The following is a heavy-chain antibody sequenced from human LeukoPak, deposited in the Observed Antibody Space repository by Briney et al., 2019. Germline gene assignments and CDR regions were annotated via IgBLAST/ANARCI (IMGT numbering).Heavy chain of an antibody. Sequence: SETLSLTCTVSGASISSGGYYWSWIRQPAGKGLEWIGRIYASGKTNYNPSLKSRVTISVDTSNNQFSLNLSSVTAADTAVYYCARAYDISGYSCGFDYWGQGTLVTVSS. J-gene: IGHJ4*02. CDR2: IYASGKT. V-gene: IGHV4-61*02. D-gene: IGHD3-22*01. CDR3: ARAYDISGYSCGFDY. CDR1: GASISSGGYY.